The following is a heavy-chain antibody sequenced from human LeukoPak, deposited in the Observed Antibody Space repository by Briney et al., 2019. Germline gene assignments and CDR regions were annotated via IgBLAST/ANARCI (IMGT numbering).Heavy chain of an antibody. CDR3: AREVGFDYCYGMDV. J-gene: IGHJ6*02. D-gene: IGHD1-26*01. CDR1: GFTFSSYS. V-gene: IGHV3-21*01. CDR2: ISSSSSYI. Sequence: GGSLRLSCAASGFTFSSYSMNWVRQAPGRGLEWVSSISSSSSYIYYADSVKGRFTISRDNAKNSLYLQMNSLRAEDTAVYYCAREVGFDYCYGMDVWGQGTTVTVSS.